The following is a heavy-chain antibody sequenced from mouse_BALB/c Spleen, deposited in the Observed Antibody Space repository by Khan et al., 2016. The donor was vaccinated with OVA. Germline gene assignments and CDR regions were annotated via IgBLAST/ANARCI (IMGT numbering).Heavy chain of an antibody. CDR2: INPRSGYT. CDR1: GYTFTSHT. CDR3: ARRTTEYAMDY. Sequence: VQLKESGAELARPGASVKMSCKASGYTFTSHTMHWVKQRPGQGLEWIGYINPRSGYTNSNQKFNDKATLTADKSSSTAYMQLSSLTSEDSAVYYRARRTTEYAMDYWGQGTSVTVSS. J-gene: IGHJ4*01. V-gene: IGHV1-4*01. D-gene: IGHD2-14*01.